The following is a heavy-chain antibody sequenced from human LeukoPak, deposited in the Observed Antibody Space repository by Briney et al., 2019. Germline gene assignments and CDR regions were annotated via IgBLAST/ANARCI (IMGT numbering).Heavy chain of an antibody. CDR3: ASGYYYDSSGYYIYY. Sequence: PSETLSLTCTVSDYYISSGHYWGWIRQPPGKGLEWIGNIHHAGATYYNPSLKSRVTISVDRSKNQFSLKLSSVTAADTAVYYCASGYYYDSSGYYIYYWGQGTLVTVSS. J-gene: IGHJ4*02. D-gene: IGHD3-22*01. CDR2: IHHAGAT. V-gene: IGHV4-38-2*02. CDR1: DYYISSGHY.